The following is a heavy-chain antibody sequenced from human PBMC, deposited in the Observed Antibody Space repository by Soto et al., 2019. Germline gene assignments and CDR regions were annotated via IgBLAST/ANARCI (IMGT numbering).Heavy chain of an antibody. CDR1: GFSLNTGGVG. CDR3: VRNWRYYGGDYYYGMDA. D-gene: IGHD3-10*01. CDR2: IYWDDDE. J-gene: IGHJ6*02. V-gene: IGHV2-5*02. Sequence: ITLKESGPTLVKPTQTLTLTCTFSGFSLNTGGVGVGWVRQPRGKAMEWLALIYWDDDERYRPSLRSRLNITKDTNNNQVVLTMTNRDPEDTATYYCVRNWRYYGGDYYYGMDAWGQGTTVTVSS.